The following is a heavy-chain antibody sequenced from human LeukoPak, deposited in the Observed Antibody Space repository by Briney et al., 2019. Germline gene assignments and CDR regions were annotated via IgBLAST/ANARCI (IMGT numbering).Heavy chain of an antibody. Sequence: SETLSLTCTVSGGSISSYYWSWIRQPPGKGLEWVGYIYYSGSTNYTPSLKSRVTTSLDTSKNHFSLKLSSVTAADTAVYYCAREDYYGSGSYFDYWGQGTLVTVSS. CDR1: GGSISSYY. CDR2: IYYSGST. J-gene: IGHJ4*02. CDR3: AREDYYGSGSYFDY. V-gene: IGHV4-59*01. D-gene: IGHD3-10*01.